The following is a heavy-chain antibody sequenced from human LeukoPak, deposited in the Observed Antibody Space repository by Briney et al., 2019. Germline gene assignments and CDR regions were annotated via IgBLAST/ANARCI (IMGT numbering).Heavy chain of an antibody. CDR3: ARGEAATWFPIYYYYMDV. V-gene: IGHV1-3*03. CDR2: INAGNGNT. J-gene: IGHJ6*03. Sequence: ASVKVSCKASGYTFTSYAMHWVRQAPGQRLEWMGWINAGNGNTKYSQEFQGRVTMTRNTSISTAYMELSSLRSEDTAVYYCARGEAATWFPIYYYYMDVWGKGTTVTISS. D-gene: IGHD2-15*01. CDR1: GYTFTSYA.